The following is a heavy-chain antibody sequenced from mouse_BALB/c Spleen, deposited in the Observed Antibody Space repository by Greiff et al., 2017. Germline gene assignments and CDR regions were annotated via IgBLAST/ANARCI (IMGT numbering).Heavy chain of an antibody. CDR2: IYPGDGDT. V-gene: IGHV1-82*01. Sequence: QVHVKQSGPELVKPGASVKISCKASGYAFSSSWMNWVKQRPGQGLEWIGRIYPGDGDTNYNGKFKGKATLTADKSSSTAYMQLSSLTSVDSAVYFCASNYDGFAYWGQGTLVTVSA. D-gene: IGHD2-4*01. CDR1: GYAFSSSW. CDR3: ASNYDGFAY. J-gene: IGHJ3*01.